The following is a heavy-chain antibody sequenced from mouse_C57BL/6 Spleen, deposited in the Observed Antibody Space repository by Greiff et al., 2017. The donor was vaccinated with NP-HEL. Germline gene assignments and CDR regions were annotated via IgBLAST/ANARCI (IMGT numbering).Heavy chain of an antibody. CDR2: INPSTGGT. V-gene: IGHV1-42*01. Sequence: EVQLQQSGPELVKPGASVKISCKASGYSFTGYYMNWVKQSPEKSLEWIGEINPSTGGTTYNQKFKAKATLTVDKSSSTAYMQLKSLTSEDSAVYYCARGGTTVVDHWYFDVWGTGTTVTVSS. CDR3: ARGGTTVVDHWYFDV. CDR1: GYSFTGYY. D-gene: IGHD1-1*01. J-gene: IGHJ1*03.